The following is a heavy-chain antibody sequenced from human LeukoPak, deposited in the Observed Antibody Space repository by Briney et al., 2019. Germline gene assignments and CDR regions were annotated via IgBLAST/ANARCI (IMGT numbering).Heavy chain of an antibody. CDR3: ARGGSSNYVYYYMDV. D-gene: IGHD4-11*01. CDR1: GGSISSYY. CDR2: IYYSGST. Sequence: SETLSLTCTVSGGSISSYYWSWIRQPPGKGLEWIGYIYYSGSTNYNPSLKSRVTISVDTSKNQFSLKLSSVTAADTAVYYCARGGSSNYVYYYMDVWGKGTTVTVSS. J-gene: IGHJ6*03. V-gene: IGHV4-59*08.